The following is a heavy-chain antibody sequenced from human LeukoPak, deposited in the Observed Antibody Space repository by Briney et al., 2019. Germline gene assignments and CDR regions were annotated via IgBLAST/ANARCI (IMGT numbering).Heavy chain of an antibody. Sequence: GGSLRLSCAASGFTFNTYSMNRVRQAPGKGLEWLSYVKSGNYDIQYADSVTGRFTVSRDSATNSLYLQMNDLKAEDTAVHYCARDSDWAFDYWGQGSLVTVSS. CDR3: ARDSDWAFDY. V-gene: IGHV3-48*01. CDR1: GFTFNTYS. J-gene: IGHJ4*02. CDR2: VKSGNYDI. D-gene: IGHD3-9*01.